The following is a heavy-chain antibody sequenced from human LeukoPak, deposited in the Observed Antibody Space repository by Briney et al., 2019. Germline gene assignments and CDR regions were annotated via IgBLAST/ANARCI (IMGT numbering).Heavy chain of an antibody. J-gene: IGHJ4*02. V-gene: IGHV3-7*01. CDR3: ARGRGWVDH. CDR2: IHDDGIVT. Sequence: GGSQGLSCEASGFTFTAYAMSWFRQTQKKGLEWVANIHDDGIVTHYVDSVKGRFTISRDNARNSVNLQLNSLRVEDTALYYCARGRGWVDHWGQGTLVTVSS. D-gene: IGHD3-16*01. CDR1: GFTFTAYA.